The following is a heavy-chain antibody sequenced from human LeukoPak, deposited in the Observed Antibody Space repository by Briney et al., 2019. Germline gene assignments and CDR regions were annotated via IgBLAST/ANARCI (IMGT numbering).Heavy chain of an antibody. J-gene: IGHJ5*02. D-gene: IGHD2-2*02. Sequence: GASVKVSCKASGYTFTGSYMHWVGQAPGQGLDWMGWINPNSGGTNYAQKFQGRVTMTRDTSISTAYMELSRLRSDDTAVYYCARERSSTSCYTSWGQGTLATVSS. V-gene: IGHV1-2*02. CDR3: ARERSSTSCYTS. CDR2: INPNSGGT. CDR1: GYTFTGSY.